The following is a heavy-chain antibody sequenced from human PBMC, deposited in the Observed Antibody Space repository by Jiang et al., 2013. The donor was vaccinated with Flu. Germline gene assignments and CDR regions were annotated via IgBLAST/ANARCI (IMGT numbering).Heavy chain of an antibody. J-gene: IGHJ4*02. Sequence: GPGLVKPSETLSLTCTVSGDSINKYYWSWIRQPPGKGLEWIGYIYYSGSTDNNPSLKSRVHLSMDTSNNRFSLELTSVTAADTAIYYCARHSTGSWFYDFWSGFMDWGQGSLVTVSS. CDR2: IYYSGST. CDR3: ARHSTGSWFYDFWSGFMD. D-gene: IGHD3-3*01. CDR1: GDSINKYY. V-gene: IGHV4-59*08.